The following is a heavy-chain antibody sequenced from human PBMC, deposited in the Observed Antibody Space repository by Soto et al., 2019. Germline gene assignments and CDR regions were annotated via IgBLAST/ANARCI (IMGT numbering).Heavy chain of an antibody. CDR1: GFTFSDYW. CDR3: ARGVRGHYGFDV. Sequence: EVQLVESGGGLVQPGESLRLSCAASGFTFSDYWIHWVRQAPGKGLVWVSRIKFDGSSANYADSVKGRFTISRDNAKDTVYLQMNSLGAEDTAVHYCARGVRGHYGFDVWGQGTMVTVSS. CDR2: IKFDGSSA. V-gene: IGHV3-74*01. D-gene: IGHD3-10*01. J-gene: IGHJ3*01.